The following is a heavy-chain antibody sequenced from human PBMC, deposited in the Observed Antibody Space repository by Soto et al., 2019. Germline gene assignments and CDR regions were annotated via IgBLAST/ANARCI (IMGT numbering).Heavy chain of an antibody. V-gene: IGHV1-3*01. CDR2: INAGNGNT. J-gene: IGHJ5*02. Sequence: GASVKVSCKASGYIFTSYVIHWLRQAPGQRLEWMGWINAGNGNTKYSQKFQGRVTITSDTSASTAYMGLSSLRSEDTAVYYCARGNNLFDPWGQGTLVTVSS. CDR1: GYIFTSYV. CDR3: ARGNNLFDP.